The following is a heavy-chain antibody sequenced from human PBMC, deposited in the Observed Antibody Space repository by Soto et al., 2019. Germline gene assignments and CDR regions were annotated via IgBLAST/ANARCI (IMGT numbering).Heavy chain of an antibody. D-gene: IGHD6-19*01. Sequence: SGPTLVNPTQTLTLTCTFSGFSLSSTRMAVGWIRQPPGKALEWLALIYWDDGKRYSPFLKSRLTITKDTSKNQVVLTMSNMDPVDTARYYCAHIVVAGLGYYFDYWGQGTLVTVS. V-gene: IGHV2-5*02. J-gene: IGHJ4*02. CDR1: GFSLSSTRMA. CDR3: AHIVVAGLGYYFDY. CDR2: IYWDDGK.